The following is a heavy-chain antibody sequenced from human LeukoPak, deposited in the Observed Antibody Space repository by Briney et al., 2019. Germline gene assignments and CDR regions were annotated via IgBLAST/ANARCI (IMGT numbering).Heavy chain of an antibody. Sequence: QSGGSLRLSCAASGFTFSSYSMNWVRQAPGKGLEWVSYISSSSSTIYYADSVKGRFTISRDNAKNSLYLQMNSLRAEYTAVYYCARERIAVAGDFDYWGQGTLVTVSS. V-gene: IGHV3-48*01. D-gene: IGHD6-19*01. J-gene: IGHJ4*02. CDR2: ISSSSSTI. CDR3: ARERIAVAGDFDY. CDR1: GFTFSSYS.